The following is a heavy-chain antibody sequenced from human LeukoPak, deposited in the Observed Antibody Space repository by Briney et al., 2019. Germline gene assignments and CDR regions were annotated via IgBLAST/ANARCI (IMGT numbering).Heavy chain of an antibody. CDR1: GFTFSSYW. CDR3: AREDVGPGTAVGT. J-gene: IGHJ5*02. CDR2: INSDGSST. Sequence: PGGSLRLSCAASGFTFSSYWMHWVRQAPGKGLVWVSRINSDGSSTSYADSVKGRFTISRDNAKNALYLQMNSLRAEGTAVYYCAREDVGPGTAVGTWGQGTLVIVSS. D-gene: IGHD1-14*01. V-gene: IGHV3-74*01.